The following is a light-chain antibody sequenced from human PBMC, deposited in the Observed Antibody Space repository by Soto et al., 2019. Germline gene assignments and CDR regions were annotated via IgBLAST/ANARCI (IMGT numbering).Light chain of an antibody. CDR1: QSVSTTY. V-gene: IGKV3-20*01. CDR3: LQTYTSLTWT. J-gene: IGKJ1*01. CDR2: GPS. Sequence: EIVLTQSPGTLSLSPGERATLSCRASQSVSTTYLTWYQQKPGQAPRLLVYGPSSRATGVPDRFSGSGSGSDFTLTISSLQPEDFATYYCLQTYTSLTWTFGQGTKVEI.